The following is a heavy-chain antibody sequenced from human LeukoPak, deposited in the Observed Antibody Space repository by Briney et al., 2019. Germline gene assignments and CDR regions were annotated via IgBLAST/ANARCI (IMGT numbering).Heavy chain of an antibody. CDR3: ARDLCSGWYGSTVDY. V-gene: IGHV1-2*02. Sequence: ASVKVSCKASGYTFTGYYMHWVRQAPGQGLEWMGWINPNSGGTNYAQKFQGRVTMTRDTSISTAYMELSRLRSDDTAVYYCARDLCSGWYGSTVDYWGQGTLVTVSS. J-gene: IGHJ4*02. CDR1: GYTFTGYY. D-gene: IGHD6-19*01. CDR2: INPNSGGT.